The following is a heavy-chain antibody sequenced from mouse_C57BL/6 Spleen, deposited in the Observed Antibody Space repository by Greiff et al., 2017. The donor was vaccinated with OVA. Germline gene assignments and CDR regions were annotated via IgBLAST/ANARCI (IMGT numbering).Heavy chain of an antibody. J-gene: IGHJ4*01. D-gene: IGHD3-3*01. CDR3: AKKGDEDYYAMDY. V-gene: IGHV2-5*01. Sequence: QVQLQQSGPGLVQPSQSLSITCTVSGFSLTSYGVHWVRQSPGKGLEWLGVIWRGGSTDYNAAFMSRLSITKDNSKSQVFFKMNSLQADDTAIYDCAKKGDEDYYAMDYWGQGTSVTVSS. CDR1: GFSLTSYG. CDR2: IWRGGST.